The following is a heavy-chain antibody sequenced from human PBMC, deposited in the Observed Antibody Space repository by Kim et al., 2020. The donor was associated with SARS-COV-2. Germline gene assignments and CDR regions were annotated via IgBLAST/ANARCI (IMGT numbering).Heavy chain of an antibody. CDR3: VRDRMGGAFVI. V-gene: IGHV3-48*02. D-gene: IGHD3-16*01. CDR2: ITKSSTTI. CDR1: GFTFSAYD. Sequence: GGSLRLSCATSGFTFSAYDMNWVRRAPGKGLEWLSFITKSSTTIYYANSVKGRFTISRDNAKNSLYLQMNSLRDEDSALYYCVRDRMGGAFVIWGQGLMV. J-gene: IGHJ3*02.